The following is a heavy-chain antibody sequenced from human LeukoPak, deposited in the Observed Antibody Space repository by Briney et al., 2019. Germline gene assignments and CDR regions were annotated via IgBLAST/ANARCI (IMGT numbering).Heavy chain of an antibody. J-gene: IGHJ5*02. CDR2: IHYSGST. CDR1: GGPISSSGYY. V-gene: IGHV4-39*01. D-gene: IGHD5-18*01. Sequence: SETLSLTCTVSGGPISSSGYYWGWIRQPPGKGLEWIGSIHYSGSTYYNPSLKSRVTISVDTSKNQFSLKVTSVTAADTALYYCARHTRSGYSCGYEAWGQGTLVTVSA. CDR3: ARHTRSGYSCGYEA.